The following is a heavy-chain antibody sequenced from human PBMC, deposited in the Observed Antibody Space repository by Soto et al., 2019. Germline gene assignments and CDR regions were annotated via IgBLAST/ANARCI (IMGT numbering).Heavy chain of an antibody. Sequence: PSETLSLTCAVSGGSFSDYYWSWIRQPPGKGLEWIGEINHSGSTNYNPSLKSRVTISVDTSKNQFSLKLSSVTAADTAVYYCARKFYYYYYGMDVWDQGTTVTVSS. CDR2: INHSGST. CDR3: ARKFYYYYYGMDV. J-gene: IGHJ6*02. CDR1: GGSFSDYY. V-gene: IGHV4-34*01.